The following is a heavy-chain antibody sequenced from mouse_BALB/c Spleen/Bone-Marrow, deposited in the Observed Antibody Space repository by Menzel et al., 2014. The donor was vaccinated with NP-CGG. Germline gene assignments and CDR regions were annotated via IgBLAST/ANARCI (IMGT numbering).Heavy chain of an antibody. D-gene: IGHD1-1*01. J-gene: IGHJ2*01. CDR3: ARSRYGSYYGY. CDR2: IYPGNVNT. CDR1: NYTFTTYY. Sequence: VVLVESGPELVKPGASVRISCKASNYTFTTYYIYWVKQRPGQGLEWIGWIYPGNVNTKYNEKFKAKATLTADKSSSTAYMQLSSLTSEDSAVYFCARSRYGSYYGYWGQGTPLTVSS. V-gene: IGHV1S56*01.